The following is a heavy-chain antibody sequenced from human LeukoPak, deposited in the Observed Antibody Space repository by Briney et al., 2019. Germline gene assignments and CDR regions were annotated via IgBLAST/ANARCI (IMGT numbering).Heavy chain of an antibody. V-gene: IGHV3-30*03. D-gene: IGHD1-26*01. CDR2: ISHEGSEK. Sequence: GGSLRLSCAASGFTFSSSGMHWVCQGPGTGLERVAFISHEGSEKYFADSVKGRFTISRDNSKNTLYLQMNSLRDEDTAVFYCATDRGWYFDNWGQGTLVTVAS. CDR1: GFTFSSSG. J-gene: IGHJ4*02. CDR3: ATDRGWYFDN.